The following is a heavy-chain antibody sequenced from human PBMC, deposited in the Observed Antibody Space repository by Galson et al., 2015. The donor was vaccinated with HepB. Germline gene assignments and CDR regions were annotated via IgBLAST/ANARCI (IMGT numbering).Heavy chain of an antibody. Sequence: SVKVSCKASGYSFSNYGFIWVRQAPGQGLEWMGWINPNSGGTNYAQKFQGRVTMTRDTSISTAYMELSRLRSDDTAVYYCARDDILTGYGYWGQGTLVTVSS. CDR2: INPNSGGT. CDR3: ARDDILTGYGY. CDR1: GYSFSNYG. V-gene: IGHV1-2*02. D-gene: IGHD3-9*01. J-gene: IGHJ4*02.